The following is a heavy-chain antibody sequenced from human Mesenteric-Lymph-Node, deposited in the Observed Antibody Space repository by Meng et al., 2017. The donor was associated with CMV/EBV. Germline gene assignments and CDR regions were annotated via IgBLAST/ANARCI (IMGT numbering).Heavy chain of an antibody. D-gene: IGHD4-23*01. V-gene: IGHV1-46*01. J-gene: IGHJ4*02. CDR3: ARDIGGNADY. CDR2: INPSGGST. CDR1: DNTFTTYG. Sequence: KVSCKASDNTFTTYGISWVRQAPGQGLEWMGIINPSGGSTSYAQKFRGRVTMTRDTSTSTVYMELSSLRSEDTAVYYCARDIGGNADYWGQGTLVTVSS.